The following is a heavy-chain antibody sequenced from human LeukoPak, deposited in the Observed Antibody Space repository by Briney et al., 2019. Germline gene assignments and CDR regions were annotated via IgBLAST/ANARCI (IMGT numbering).Heavy chain of an antibody. CDR1: GFTVSRNY. Sequence: PGGSLRLSCAASGFTVSRNYMSWVRQAPGKGLEWVSVIYSGGSTYYADSVKGRFTISRDNSKNTLYLQMNSLRAEDTAVYYCARGSAERYCSSSSCPYYYYYMDVWGKGTTVTISS. V-gene: IGHV3-53*01. J-gene: IGHJ6*03. D-gene: IGHD2-2*01. CDR2: IYSGGST. CDR3: ARGSAERYCSSSSCPYYYYYMDV.